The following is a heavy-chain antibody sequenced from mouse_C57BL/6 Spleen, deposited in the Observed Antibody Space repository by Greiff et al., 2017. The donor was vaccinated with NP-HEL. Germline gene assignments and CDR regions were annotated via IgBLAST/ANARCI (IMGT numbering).Heavy chain of an antibody. J-gene: IGHJ3*01. V-gene: IGHV1-61*01. CDR2: IYPSDSET. D-gene: IGHD1-1*01. CDR3: ARSITTVVATPFAY. Sequence: VQLQQSGAELVRPGSSVKLSCKASGYTFTSYWMDWVKQRPGQGLEWIGNIYPSDSETHYNQSFKDKATLTVDKSSSTAYMQLSSLTSEDSAVYYCARSITTVVATPFAYWGQGTLVTVSA. CDR1: GYTFTSYW.